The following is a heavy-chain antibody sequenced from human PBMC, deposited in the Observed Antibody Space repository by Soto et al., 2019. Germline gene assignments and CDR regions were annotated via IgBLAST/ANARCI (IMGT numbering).Heavy chain of an antibody. J-gene: IGHJ4*02. V-gene: IGHV4-39*01. Sequence: QLQLQESGPGLVKPSETLSLTCTVSGGSISSSSYYWGWIRQPPGKGLEWIGSIYYSGSTYYNPSLKSRVSISVDTSKNQFSLKLSSVTAADTAVYYCARIHYDILTGYHLYDYWGQGTLVTVSS. CDR2: IYYSGST. CDR1: GGSISSSSYY. CDR3: ARIHYDILTGYHLYDY. D-gene: IGHD3-9*01.